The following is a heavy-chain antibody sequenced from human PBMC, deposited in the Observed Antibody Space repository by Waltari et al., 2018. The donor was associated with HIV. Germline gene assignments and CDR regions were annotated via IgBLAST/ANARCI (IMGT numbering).Heavy chain of an antibody. CDR2: IYYSGST. V-gene: IGHV4-59*01. D-gene: IGHD6-19*01. J-gene: IGHJ4*02. CDR1: GGSISTYY. Sequence: QVHLQESGPGLVKPSETLSLTCTVSGGSISTYYWSWIRQSPGKGLEWIGYIYYSGSTKYNAPLQSRVTISGDTSKNQFSLKLNSVTAADTAVYYCARIKPVGAVAGPFDYWGQGTLVTVSS. CDR3: ARIKPVGAVAGPFDY.